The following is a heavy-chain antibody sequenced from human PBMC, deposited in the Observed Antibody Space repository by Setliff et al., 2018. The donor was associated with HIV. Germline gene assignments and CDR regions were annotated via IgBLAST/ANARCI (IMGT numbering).Heavy chain of an antibody. Sequence: QPGGSLRLSCATSGFIFDNYAMSWVRQAPGKGLEWVSTLSGSGHTTYYTASVKGRFTISRDNSLNRVYLRMNSLRADDTALYYCAKQSPHYYDSSDWGYYFDDWGQGTLVTVSS. V-gene: IGHV3-23*01. CDR2: LSGSGHTT. CDR3: AKQSPHYYDSSDWGYYFDD. CDR1: GFIFDNYA. D-gene: IGHD3-22*01. J-gene: IGHJ4*02.